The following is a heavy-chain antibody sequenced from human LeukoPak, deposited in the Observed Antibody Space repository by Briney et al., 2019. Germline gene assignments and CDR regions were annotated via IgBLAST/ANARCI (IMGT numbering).Heavy chain of an antibody. J-gene: IGHJ3*02. CDR1: GFTVSSNY. CDR2: IYSGGST. CDR3: ARAFSSSWAPDAFDI. D-gene: IGHD6-13*01. Sequence: GGSLRLSCAASGFTVSSNYMSWVRQAPGKGLEWVSVIYSGGSTYYADSVKGRFTISRHNSKNTLYLQMNSLRAEDTAVYYCARAFSSSWAPDAFDIWGQGTMVTVSS. V-gene: IGHV3-53*04.